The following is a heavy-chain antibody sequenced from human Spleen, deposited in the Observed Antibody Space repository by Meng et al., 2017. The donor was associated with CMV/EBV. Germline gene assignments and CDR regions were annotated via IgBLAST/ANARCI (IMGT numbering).Heavy chain of an antibody. V-gene: IGHV3-48*04. CDR3: ARDRGIVVVPETLDYYYPGMDV. CDR2: ISRGTSTI. D-gene: IGHD2-2*01. J-gene: IGHJ6*02. CDR1: GFTFSDYN. Sequence: GESLKISCAASGFTFSDYNMNWVRQAPGQGLEWVSYISRGTSTIFYADSVQGRVTISRDNAKNLLFLPMTSLRAEDTAVYFCARDRGIVVVPETLDYYYPGMDVWGQGTKVTVSS.